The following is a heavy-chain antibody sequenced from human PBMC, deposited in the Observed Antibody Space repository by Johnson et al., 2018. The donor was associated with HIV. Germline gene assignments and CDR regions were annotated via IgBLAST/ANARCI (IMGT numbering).Heavy chain of an antibody. CDR3: ARDSFPDYDFWSGYYRGAFDI. CDR2: ISYDGSNK. J-gene: IGHJ3*02. V-gene: IGHV3-30-3*01. CDR1: GFTFSSYA. D-gene: IGHD3-3*01. Sequence: VQLVESGGGVVQPGRSLRLSCAASGFTFSSYAMHWVRQAPGKGLEWVAVISYDGSNKYYADSVKGRFTISRDNSKNTMYLQMNSLIAEDTAVYYCARDSFPDYDFWSGYYRGAFDIWGQGTMVTVSS.